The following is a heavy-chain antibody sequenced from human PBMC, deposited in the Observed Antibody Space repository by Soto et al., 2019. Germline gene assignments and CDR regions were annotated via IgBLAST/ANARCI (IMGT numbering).Heavy chain of an antibody. CDR1: GFTFSSYG. Sequence: QVQLVESGGGVVQPGRSLRLSCAASGFTFSSYGMHWVRQAPGKGLEWVAVISHDGSNKYYADSVKGRFTISRDNSKNTLYLQMNSLRAEDTAVYYCARGRREFDYWVQGTLVTVSS. CDR3: ARGRREFDY. CDR2: ISHDGSNK. J-gene: IGHJ4*02. V-gene: IGHV3-30*03.